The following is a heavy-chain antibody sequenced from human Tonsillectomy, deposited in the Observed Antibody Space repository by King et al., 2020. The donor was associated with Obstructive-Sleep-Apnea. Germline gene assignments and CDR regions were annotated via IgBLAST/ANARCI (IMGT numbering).Heavy chain of an antibody. Sequence: VQLVESGGGVVQPGRSLRLSCAASGFTFSSYGMHWVRQAPGKGLEWVAGISNDGSNKYYADSVKGRFTVSRDNSKNTPYLQMNSLRAEDTAVYYCADEFSSSLHLRGGWFDPWGQGTLVTVSS. CDR2: ISNDGSNK. CDR1: GFTFSSYG. V-gene: IGHV3-30*18. J-gene: IGHJ5*02. D-gene: IGHD6-6*01. CDR3: ADEFSSSLHLRGGWFDP.